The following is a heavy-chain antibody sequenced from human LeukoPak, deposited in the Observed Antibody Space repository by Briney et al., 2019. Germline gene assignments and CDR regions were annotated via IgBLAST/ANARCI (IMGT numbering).Heavy chain of an antibody. V-gene: IGHV3-49*04. D-gene: IGHD5/OR15-5a*01. CDR1: GFTFGNYA. J-gene: IGHJ6*03. Sequence: GGSLRLSFTASGFTFGNYAMSWVRQAPGKGLEWVRFIRSKAYGGTTEYAASVRGRLAISRDDTKNIAYLQMKSLKTEDTAIYYCSRGQGVYLFYYYMDVWGKGTTVTISS. CDR2: IRSKAYGGTT. CDR3: SRGQGVYLFYYYMDV.